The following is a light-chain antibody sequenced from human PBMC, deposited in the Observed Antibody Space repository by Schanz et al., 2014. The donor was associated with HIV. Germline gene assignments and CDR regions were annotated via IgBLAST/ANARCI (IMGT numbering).Light chain of an antibody. V-gene: IGKV3-20*01. Sequence: EIVLTQSPGTLSLSPGERVTLSCRASQSFSSSYLAWYQQKPGQAPRLLMYGASSRATGIPDRFSGSGSGADFTLTISRLEPEDFAMYYCQQYGSSPPWTFGQGTKVEIK. CDR3: QQYGSSPPWT. CDR2: GAS. CDR1: QSFSSSY. J-gene: IGKJ1*01.